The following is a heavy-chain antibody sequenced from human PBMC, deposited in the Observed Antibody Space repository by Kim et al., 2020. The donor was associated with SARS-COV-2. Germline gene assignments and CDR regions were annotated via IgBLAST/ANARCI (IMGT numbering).Heavy chain of an antibody. V-gene: IGHV3-7*01. CDR2: IKEDGSQK. CDR3: ARDWPTPMDF. Sequence: GGSLRLSCTASGFTFSSCWMSWVRQAPGKGLEWVTNIKEDGSQKYYVDSVKGRFTISRDNAKSSLYLQMNSLRADDTAVYYCARDWPTPMDFWGQGTLVT. CDR1: GFTFSSCW. J-gene: IGHJ4*02.